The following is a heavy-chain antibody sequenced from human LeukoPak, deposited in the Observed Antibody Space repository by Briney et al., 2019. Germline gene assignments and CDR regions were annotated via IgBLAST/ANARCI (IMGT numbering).Heavy chain of an antibody. CDR3: TTDGADYVWGSYLGDAFDI. D-gene: IGHD3-16*02. V-gene: IGHV3-15*01. J-gene: IGHJ3*02. CDR1: GFTFRNAW. Sequence: GGSLRLSCAASGFTFRNAWMSWVRQAPGKRLEWVCRIKSKTDGGTTDYAAPVKGRFTISRDDSKNTLYLQMNSLKTEDTAVYYCTTDGADYVWGSYLGDAFDIWGQGTMVTVSS. CDR2: IKSKTDGGTT.